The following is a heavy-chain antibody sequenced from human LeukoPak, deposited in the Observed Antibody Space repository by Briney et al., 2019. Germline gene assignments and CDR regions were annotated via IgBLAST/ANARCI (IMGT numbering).Heavy chain of an antibody. CDR2: ISSSSSYI. CDR3: ARDADTANLLNYYYYYMDV. Sequence: GGSLRLSCAASGFTFSSYSMNWVRQAPGKGLEWVSSISSSSSYIYYADSVKGRFTISRDNAKNSLYLQMNSLRAEDTAVYYCARDADTANLLNYYYYYMDVWGKGTTVTVSS. V-gene: IGHV3-21*01. D-gene: IGHD5-18*01. J-gene: IGHJ6*03. CDR1: GFTFSSYS.